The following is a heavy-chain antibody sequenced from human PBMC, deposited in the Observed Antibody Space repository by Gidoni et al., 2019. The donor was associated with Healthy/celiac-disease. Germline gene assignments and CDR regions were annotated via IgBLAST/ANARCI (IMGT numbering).Heavy chain of an antibody. V-gene: IGHV4-31*02. CDR3: ASSQRDDAFDI. J-gene: IGHJ3*02. CDR2: T. Sequence: TYYNPSLKSRVTISVDTSKNQFSLKLSSVTAADTAVYYCASSQRDDAFDIWGQGTMVTVSS.